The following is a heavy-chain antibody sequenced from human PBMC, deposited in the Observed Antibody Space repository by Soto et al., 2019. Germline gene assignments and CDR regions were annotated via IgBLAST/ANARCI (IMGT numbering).Heavy chain of an antibody. CDR1: GFTFSTYT. V-gene: IGHV3-30-3*01. Sequence: QVQLVESGGGVVQPGRSLRLSCVASGFTFSTYTMHWVRQVPGKGLEWVAVISYDGSNKRNADSVKGRFTISRDNSKNTLYVQMNSLRTEDTAVYYCARSQSSSWHTFDYWGQGTLVTFSS. CDR2: ISYDGSNK. D-gene: IGHD6-13*01. CDR3: ARSQSSSWHTFDY. J-gene: IGHJ4*02.